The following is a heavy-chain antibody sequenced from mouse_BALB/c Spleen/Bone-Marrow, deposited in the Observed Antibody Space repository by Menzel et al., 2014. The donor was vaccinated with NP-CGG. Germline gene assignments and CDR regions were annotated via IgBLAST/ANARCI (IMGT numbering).Heavy chain of an antibody. D-gene: IGHD2-3*01. J-gene: IGHJ4*01. Sequence: EVMLVESGGGLVKPGGSLKLSCAASGFAFSSYDMSWVRQTPEKRLEWVAYISSGGGSTYYPDTVKGRFTISRDNAKNTPYLQMSSLKSEDAAMYYCARHEDGYYDAMDYWGQGTSVTVSS. CDR1: GFAFSSYD. CDR3: ARHEDGYYDAMDY. V-gene: IGHV5-12-1*01. CDR2: ISSGGGST.